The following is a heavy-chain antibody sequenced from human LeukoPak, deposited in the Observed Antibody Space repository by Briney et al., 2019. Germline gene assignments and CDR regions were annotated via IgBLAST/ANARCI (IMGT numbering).Heavy chain of an antibody. J-gene: IGHJ4*02. V-gene: IGHV3-30*04. CDR1: GFTFSTYA. Sequence: GGSVRLSCAASGFTFSTYAIHWVRQAPGKGLEGVAVISYDGSNEYYADSVKGRFTISRDNSKNTLYLQMNSLRGEDTAVYYCARDGAVDTSMVTSFDYWGQGTLATVSS. CDR2: ISYDGSNE. D-gene: IGHD5-18*01. CDR3: ARDGAVDTSMVTSFDY.